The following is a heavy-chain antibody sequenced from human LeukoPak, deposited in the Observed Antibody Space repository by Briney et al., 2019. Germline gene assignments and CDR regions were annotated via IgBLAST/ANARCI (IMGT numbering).Heavy chain of an antibody. V-gene: IGHV3-66*01. CDR1: GFTVSSNY. CDR3: ARDGDSSDGYSY. D-gene: IGHD3-22*01. Sequence: GGSLRLSCAASGFTVSSNYMSWVRQAPGKGLEWVSVIYSGGSTYYADSVKGRFTISRDNSKNTLYLQMNSLRAEDTAVYYCARDGDSSDGYSYWGQGTLVTVSS. J-gene: IGHJ4*02. CDR2: IYSGGST.